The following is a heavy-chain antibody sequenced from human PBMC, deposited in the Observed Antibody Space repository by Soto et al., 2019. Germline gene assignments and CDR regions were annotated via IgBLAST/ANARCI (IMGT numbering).Heavy chain of an antibody. CDR3: ARARMVRGIIYYYGMDV. J-gene: IGHJ6*02. D-gene: IGHD3-10*01. V-gene: IGHV4-31*03. CDR1: GGYISSDGNY. CDR2: IYYSGST. Sequence: QVQLQDAGPGLVKSSQTLSITCTVSGGYISSDGNYWSWIRQHPGKGLEWIGYIYYSGSTYYNPSLMRRLIISVDTSQNPFALKLNSVTAADTAVYYCARARMVRGIIYYYGMDVWGQGTTVTVSS.